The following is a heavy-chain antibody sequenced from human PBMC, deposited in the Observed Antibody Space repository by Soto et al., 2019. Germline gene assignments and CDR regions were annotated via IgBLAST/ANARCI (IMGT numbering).Heavy chain of an antibody. D-gene: IGHD3-3*01. V-gene: IGHV1-46*01. J-gene: IGHJ6*02. CDR3: ARFPPDDFWSGYYLNYYYYGMDV. CDR2: INPSGGST. CDR1: GYTFTSYG. Sequence: ASVKVSCKASGYTFTSYGISWVRQAPGQGLEWMGIINPSGGSTSYAQKFQGRVTMTRDTSTSTVYMELSSLRSEDTAVYYCARFPPDDFWSGYYLNYYYYGMDVWGQGTTVTVSS.